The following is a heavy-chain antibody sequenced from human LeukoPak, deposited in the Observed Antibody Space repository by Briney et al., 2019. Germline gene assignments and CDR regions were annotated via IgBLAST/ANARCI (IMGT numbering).Heavy chain of an antibody. D-gene: IGHD4-17*01. CDR1: GGSFSDYY. CDR2: IYYSGST. J-gene: IGHJ5*02. CDR3: ARPGMTTVTTGWFDP. V-gene: IGHV4-34*01. Sequence: SETLSLTCAVYGGSFSDYYWSYIRQPPGKGLEWIGSIYYSGSTYYNPSLKSRVTISVDTSKNQFSLKLSSVTAADTAVYYCARPGMTTVTTGWFDPWGQGTLVTVSS.